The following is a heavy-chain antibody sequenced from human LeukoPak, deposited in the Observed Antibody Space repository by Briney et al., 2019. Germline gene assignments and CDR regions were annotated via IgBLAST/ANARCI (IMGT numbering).Heavy chain of an antibody. CDR3: AKRQGPTSGSYDWFDP. CDR2: IHSSGYT. D-gene: IGHD1-26*01. Sequence: SETLSLTCTVSGGSIISNYWSWIRQPPGQGLEWIAYIHSSGYTNYNPSLKSRVTISVDTSKNQLSLKVSSVTAADTAVYYCAKRQGPTSGSYDWFDPWDQGTLVTVSS. V-gene: IGHV4-4*09. CDR1: GGSIISNY. J-gene: IGHJ5*02.